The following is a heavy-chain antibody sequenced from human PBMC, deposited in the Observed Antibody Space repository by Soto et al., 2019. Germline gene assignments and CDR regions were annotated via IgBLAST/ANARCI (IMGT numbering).Heavy chain of an antibody. CDR2: IYYSGST. J-gene: IGHJ2*01. CDR1: GGSISSYY. V-gene: IGHV4-59*08. Sequence: QVQLQESGPGLVKPSETLSLTCTVYGGSISSYYWSWIRQPPGKGLEWIGYIYYSGSTNYNPSLIIRVTISVDTSKTPFTLKLSSVTAADAAAYYCARFNWYFDRWGLGTLVTVSS. CDR3: ARFNWYFDR.